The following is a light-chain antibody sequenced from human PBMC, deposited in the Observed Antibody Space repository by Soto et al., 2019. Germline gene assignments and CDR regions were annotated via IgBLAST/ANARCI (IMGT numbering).Light chain of an antibody. J-gene: IGLJ2*01. CDR1: DSDVGGYDY. V-gene: IGLV2-14*03. CDR3: SSYTSSDTVT. CDR2: DVT. Sequence: QYALTQPASVSGSPGQSITISCTGTDSDVGGYDYVSWYQHHPGKAPKLMIYDVTYRPSGVSNRFSGSKSGNTASLAISGLQAEDEADYYCSSYTSSDTVTFGGGTKLTVL.